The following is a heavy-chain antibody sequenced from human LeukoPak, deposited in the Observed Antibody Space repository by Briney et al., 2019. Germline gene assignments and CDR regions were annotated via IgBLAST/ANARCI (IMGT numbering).Heavy chain of an antibody. CDR3: ASRGGYCSGGSCYGAFDY. D-gene: IGHD2-15*01. CDR2: IIPIFGTA. V-gene: IGHV1-69*06. CDR1: GGTFSSYA. Sequence: SVKVSCKASGGTFSSYAIRWVRQAPGQGLEWMGGIIPIFGTANYAQKFQGRVTITADKSTSTAYMELSSLRSEDTAVYYCASRGGYCSGGSCYGAFDYWGQGTLVTVSS. J-gene: IGHJ4*02.